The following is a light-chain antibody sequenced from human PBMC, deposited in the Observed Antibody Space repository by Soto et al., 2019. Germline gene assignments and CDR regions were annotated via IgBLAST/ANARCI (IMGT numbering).Light chain of an antibody. CDR1: QSVHDY. CDR2: GAS. Sequence: EIVLTQSPCTLSLSPGERATLSCRASQSVHDYLAWYQQKPGQAPRLLIDGASTRAAGIPARFSGSGSGTDFTLTISRLEPEDFAVYYCQQYGTSPWTFGQGTKVDIK. CDR3: QQYGTSPWT. V-gene: IGKV3-20*01. J-gene: IGKJ1*01.